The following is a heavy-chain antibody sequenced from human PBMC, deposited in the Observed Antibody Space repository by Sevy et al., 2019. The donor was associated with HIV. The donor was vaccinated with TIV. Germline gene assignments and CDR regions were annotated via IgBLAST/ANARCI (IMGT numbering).Heavy chain of an antibody. Sequence: GGSLRLSCAASGSTFNMYWMTWVRQAPGKGLEWVANIKEDGSERNYLDSVKGRFTISRDNAKESLYLQINSLRAEDTAVYYCARHCSGGSCYSLLPHYYYGMDVWGQGTTVTVSS. CDR2: IKEDGSER. D-gene: IGHD2-15*01. CDR3: ARHCSGGSCYSLLPHYYYGMDV. J-gene: IGHJ6*02. V-gene: IGHV3-7*01. CDR1: GSTFNMYW.